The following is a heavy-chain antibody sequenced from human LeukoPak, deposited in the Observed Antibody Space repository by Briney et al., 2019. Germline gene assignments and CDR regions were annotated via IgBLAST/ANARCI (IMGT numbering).Heavy chain of an antibody. CDR1: GYSFTSYW. Sequence: PGESLTISCKGSGYSFTSYWIGWVRQMPGKGLEWMGIIYPGDSDTRYSPSFQGQVTISADKSISTAYLQWSSLKASDTAMYYCARTDYGGNTYYYYYGMDVWGQGTTVTVS. CDR2: IYPGDSDT. D-gene: IGHD4-23*01. CDR3: ARTDYGGNTYYYYYGMDV. V-gene: IGHV5-51*03. J-gene: IGHJ6*02.